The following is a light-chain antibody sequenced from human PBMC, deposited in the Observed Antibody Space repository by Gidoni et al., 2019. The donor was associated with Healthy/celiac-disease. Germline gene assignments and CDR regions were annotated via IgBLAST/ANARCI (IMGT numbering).Light chain of an antibody. J-gene: IGKJ1*01. CDR2: GAS. CDR1: QSVSSN. CDR3: QQYNNWTWT. V-gene: IGKV3-15*01. Sequence: EIVMTQSPATLSVSPGERATLSCRASQSVSSNLAGYQQKPGQAPRLLSYGASTRATGIPARCSGRWSGTEFTLTISSLQSEDFAVYYWQQYNNWTWTFGQXTKVEIK.